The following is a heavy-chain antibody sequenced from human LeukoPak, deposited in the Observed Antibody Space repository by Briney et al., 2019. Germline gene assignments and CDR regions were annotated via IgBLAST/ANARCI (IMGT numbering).Heavy chain of an antibody. V-gene: IGHV3-7*01. D-gene: IGHD2-2*01. CDR2: IKQDGSEN. J-gene: IGHJ4*02. CDR3: ARERYCTTATCYVGVPFDY. CDR1: GFIFSTYY. Sequence: GGSLRLSCAASGFIFSTYYMTWVRQAPGKGLEWVAGIKQDGSENYYVDSVKGRFTISRDNSKNSLYLQMNSLRAEGTAVYFCARERYCTTATCYVGVPFDYWGQGTLVTVSS.